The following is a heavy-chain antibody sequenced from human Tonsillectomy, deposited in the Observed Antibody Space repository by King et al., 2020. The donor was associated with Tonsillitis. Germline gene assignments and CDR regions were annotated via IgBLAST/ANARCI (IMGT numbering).Heavy chain of an antibody. CDR2: ISYDGSNK. V-gene: IGHV3-30*18. CDR3: AKDIGVVVMTGAFDI. J-gene: IGHJ3*02. Sequence: VQLVESGGGVVQPGRSLRLSCAASGFTFSSYGMHWVRQAPGKGLEWVAVISYDGSNKYYADSVKGRFTISRDNSKNTLYLQMNSLRAEDTAVYYCAKDIGVVVMTGAFDIWGQGTMVTVSS. D-gene: IGHD3-22*01. CDR1: GFTFSSYG.